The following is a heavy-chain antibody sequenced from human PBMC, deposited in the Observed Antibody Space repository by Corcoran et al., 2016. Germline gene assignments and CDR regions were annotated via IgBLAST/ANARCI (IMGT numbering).Heavy chain of an antibody. V-gene: IGHV4-39*07. J-gene: IGHJ6*02. CDR2: IYYSGST. Sequence: QLQLQESGPGLVKPSETLSLTCTVSGGSISSSSYYWGWIRQPPGKGLEWIGSIYYSGSTYYNPSLKSRVTISVDTSKNQFSLKLSSVTAADTAVYYWARIPIQGGNYDFWAYYYYYYGMDVWGQGTTVTVSS. CDR3: ARIPIQGGNYDFWAYYYYYYGMDV. CDR1: GGSISSSSYY. D-gene: IGHD3-3*01.